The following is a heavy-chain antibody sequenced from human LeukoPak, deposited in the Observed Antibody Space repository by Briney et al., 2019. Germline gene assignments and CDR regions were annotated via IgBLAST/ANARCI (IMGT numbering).Heavy chain of an antibody. D-gene: IGHD3-10*01. V-gene: IGHV3-21*01. J-gene: IGHJ6*02. CDR3: AREDYYGSGSYSNYYYYGMDV. CDR2: ISSSSSYI. Sequence: GGSLRLSCAASGFTFSSYSMNWVRQAPGKGLEWVSSISSSSSYIYYADSVKGRFTISRDNAKNSLYLQMNSLRAEDTAVYYCAREDYYGSGSYSNYYYYGMDVWGQGTAVTVSS. CDR1: GFTFSSYS.